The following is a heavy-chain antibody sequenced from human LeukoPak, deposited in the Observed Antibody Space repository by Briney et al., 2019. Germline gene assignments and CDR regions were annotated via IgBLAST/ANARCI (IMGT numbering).Heavy chain of an antibody. J-gene: IGHJ4*02. D-gene: IGHD3-3*01. CDR2: IYTSGST. CDR1: GGSISSYY. Sequence: PSETLSLTCTVSGGSISSYYWSWIRQPAGKGLEWIGRIYTSGSTNYNPSLKSRVTMSVDTSKNQFSLELSSVTAADTAVYYCARDSYYDFWSGYLRGYYFDYWGQGTLVTVSS. CDR3: ARDSYYDFWSGYLRGYYFDY. V-gene: IGHV4-4*07.